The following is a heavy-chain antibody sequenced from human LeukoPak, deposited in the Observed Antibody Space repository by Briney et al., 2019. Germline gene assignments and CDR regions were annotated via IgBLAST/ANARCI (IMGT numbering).Heavy chain of an antibody. CDR1: GFTFINAW. CDR3: ARDRRGNYYSHFDY. V-gene: IGHV3-15*01. J-gene: IGHJ4*02. D-gene: IGHD2-21*02. CDR2: IKSKTDGGTT. Sequence: GGSLRLSCAASGFTFINAWMTWVRQAPGKGLEWVGRIKSKTDGGTTDYAAPVKGRFTISRDDSKNTLFLQMNSLKTEDTAVYYCARDRRGNYYSHFDYWGQGTLVTVSS.